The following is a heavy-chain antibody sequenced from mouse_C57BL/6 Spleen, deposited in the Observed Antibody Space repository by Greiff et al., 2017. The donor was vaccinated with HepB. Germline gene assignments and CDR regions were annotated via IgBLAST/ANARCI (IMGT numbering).Heavy chain of an antibody. Sequence: QVQLKQSGPELVKPGASVKISCKASGYAFSSSWMNWVKQRPGKGLEWIGRIYPGDGDTNYNGKFKGKATLTADKSSSTAYMQLSSLTSEDSAVYFCARHYYGSSYLDYWGQGTTLTVSS. CDR2: IYPGDGDT. V-gene: IGHV1-82*01. D-gene: IGHD1-1*01. CDR3: ARHYYGSSYLDY. CDR1: GYAFSSSW. J-gene: IGHJ2*01.